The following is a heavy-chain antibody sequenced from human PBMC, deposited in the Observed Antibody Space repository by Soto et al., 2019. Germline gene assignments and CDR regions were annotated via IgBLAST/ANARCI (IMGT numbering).Heavy chain of an antibody. V-gene: IGHV2-5*02. D-gene: IGHD3-9*01. CDR3: AHNSRSEPLDILTGYPRRVAFNI. Sequence: QITLKESGPTLVKPTQTLTLTCTFSGFSLSTSGVGVGWIRQPPGKALEWLALIYWDDDKRYSPSLKSRLTITKHTPKTQVVLTMTHMDPVDTATYYCAHNSRSEPLDILTGYPRRVAFNIWGQGTMVTVSS. CDR2: IYWDDDK. CDR1: GFSLSTSGVG. J-gene: IGHJ3*02.